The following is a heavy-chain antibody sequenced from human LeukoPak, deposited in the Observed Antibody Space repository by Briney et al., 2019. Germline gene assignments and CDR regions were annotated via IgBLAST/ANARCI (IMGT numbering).Heavy chain of an antibody. CDR3: ARDLRGIAAAGPTFDY. Sequence: PGGSLRLSCAASGFTFSSYWMSWVRQAPGKGLEWVATIKQDGSEKYYVDSVKGRFTISRDNAKNSLYLQMNSLRAEDTAVYYCARDLRGIAAAGPTFDYWGQGTLVTVSS. V-gene: IGHV3-7*01. J-gene: IGHJ4*02. CDR2: IKQDGSEK. CDR1: GFTFSSYW. D-gene: IGHD6-13*01.